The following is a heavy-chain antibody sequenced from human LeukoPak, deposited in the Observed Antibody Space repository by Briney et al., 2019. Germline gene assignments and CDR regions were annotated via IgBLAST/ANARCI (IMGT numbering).Heavy chain of an antibody. CDR3: ARAKYNGNSDWSDP. J-gene: IGHJ5*02. CDR2: ISGGSSTI. V-gene: IGHV3-48*02. D-gene: IGHD1-26*01. CDR1: GFTFSIYS. Sequence: PGGSLRLSCAASGFTFSIYSMNWLRQAPGKGLEWVSYISGGSSTIYYADSVKGRFTISRDNAKNSLYLQMNSLRDEDTAVYYCARAKYNGNSDWSDPWGQGTLVTVSS.